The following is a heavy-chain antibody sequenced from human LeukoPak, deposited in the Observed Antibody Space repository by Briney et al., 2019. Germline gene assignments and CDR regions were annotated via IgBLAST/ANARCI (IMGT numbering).Heavy chain of an antibody. CDR3: ARGNPSYYDFWSGPNWFDP. CDR1: GGSISSYY. CDR2: IYTSGST. V-gene: IGHV4-4*07. D-gene: IGHD3-3*01. Sequence: SETLSLTCTVSGGSISSYYSSWIRQPAGKGLEWIGRIYTSGSTNYNPSLKSRVTMSVDTSKNQFSLKLSSVTAADTAVYYCARGNPSYYDFWSGPNWFDPWGQGTLVTVSS. J-gene: IGHJ5*02.